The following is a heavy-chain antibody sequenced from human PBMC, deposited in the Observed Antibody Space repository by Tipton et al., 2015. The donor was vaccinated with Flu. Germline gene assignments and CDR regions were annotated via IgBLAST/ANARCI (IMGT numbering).Heavy chain of an antibody. Sequence: TLSLTCTVSGGSISRSSYYWGWIRQPPGKGLEWIGSIYYTGTTYDNASLKSRVTISRDTSENQFSLKLSSVTAADTAIYYCATISVFGLVAFDVWGQGTVVTVS. D-gene: IGHD3/OR15-3a*01. CDR3: ATISVFGLVAFDV. CDR2: IYYTGTT. V-gene: IGHV4-39*01. J-gene: IGHJ3*01. CDR1: GGSISRSSYY.